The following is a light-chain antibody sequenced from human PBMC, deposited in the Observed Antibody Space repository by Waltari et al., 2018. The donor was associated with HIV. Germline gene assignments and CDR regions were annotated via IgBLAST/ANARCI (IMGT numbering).Light chain of an antibody. V-gene: IGLV2-23*02. Sequence: QSALTQPASVSGSPGQSIPISCTGTSSDVGGSNYVSWYQQHPGKAPKLMIYDVSKRPSGVSNRFSGSKSGNTASLTISGLQAEDEADYYCCSYAGSSTLVFGGGTKLTVL. J-gene: IGLJ2*01. CDR1: SSDVGGSNY. CDR2: DVS. CDR3: CSYAGSSTLV.